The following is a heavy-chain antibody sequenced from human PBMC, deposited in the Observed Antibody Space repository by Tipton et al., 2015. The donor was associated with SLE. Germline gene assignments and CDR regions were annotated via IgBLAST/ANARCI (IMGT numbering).Heavy chain of an antibody. V-gene: IGHV4-30-2*01. CDR1: GASVTRGGYS. Sequence: LRLSCTVSGASVTRGGYSWSWIRQPPGKGLEFIGYIYDATTTYYNPSLKSRVTISADRSNNQFSLRLSSVTAADTAVYYCARDRGFGAAAEFFQHWGQGTLVTVSS. J-gene: IGHJ1*01. CDR3: ARDRGFGAAAEFFQH. D-gene: IGHD3-10*01. CDR2: IYDATTT.